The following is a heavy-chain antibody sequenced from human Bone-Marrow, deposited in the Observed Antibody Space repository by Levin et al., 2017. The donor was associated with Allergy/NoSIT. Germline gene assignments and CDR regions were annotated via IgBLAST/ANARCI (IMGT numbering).Heavy chain of an antibody. Sequence: GGSLRLSCESGFVPGRYAMSWVRRTPGKGLEWVSAISGSGGNTRYADSVGGRFPIPRNNSKNLVYLQMNSLRAEDTAVYYCAKFTADYMWDNWYFDSWGQGTLVTVSS. V-gene: IGHV3-23*01. CDR1: GFVPGRYA. CDR2: ISGSGGNT. D-gene: IGHD3-16*01. J-gene: IGHJ4*02. CDR3: AKFTADYMWDNWYFDS.